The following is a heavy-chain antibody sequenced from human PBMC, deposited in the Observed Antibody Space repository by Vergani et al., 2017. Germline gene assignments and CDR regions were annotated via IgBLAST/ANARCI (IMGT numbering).Heavy chain of an antibody. J-gene: IGHJ5*02. CDR3: AGVLLWLGVFDP. V-gene: IGHV1-3*01. Sequence: QVQLVQSGAEVKKPGASVKVSCKASGYTFTSYAMHWVRQAPGQRLEWMGRINAGNGNTKYSQTFQGRVTITRDTSASTAYMGLGSLGSEDTAVDYCAGVLLWLGVFDPWGQGKLVTVSS. D-gene: IGHD3-10*01. CDR2: INAGNGNT. CDR1: GYTFTSYA.